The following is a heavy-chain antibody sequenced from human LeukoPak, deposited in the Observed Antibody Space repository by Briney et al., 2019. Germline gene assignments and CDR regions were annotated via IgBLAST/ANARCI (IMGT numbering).Heavy chain of an antibody. J-gene: IGHJ4*02. V-gene: IGHV4-39*01. CDR1: GGSINSSSYY. Sequence: SETLSLTCTVSGGSINSSSYYWGWIRQPPGKGLEWIGSIYYSGSTYYNPSLKCRVTISVDTSKNQFSLKLSSVTAADTAVYYCARRGCSSGRTYCYYFDYWGQGTLVTVSS. D-gene: IGHD6-19*01. CDR2: IYYSGST. CDR3: ARRGCSSGRTYCYYFDY.